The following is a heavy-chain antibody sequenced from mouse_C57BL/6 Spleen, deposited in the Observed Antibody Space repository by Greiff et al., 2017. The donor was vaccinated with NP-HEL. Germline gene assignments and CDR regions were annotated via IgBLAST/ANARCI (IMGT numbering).Heavy chain of an antibody. D-gene: IGHD2-1*01. CDR1: GFSLTSYG. CDR3: TQNGGNSIRGYAMDY. Sequence: QVQLQQSGPGLVQPSQSLSITCTVSGFSLTSYGVHWVRQSPGKGLEWLGVIWRGGSTDYNAAFMSRLSITKDNSKSQVFFKMNSLQADDTAIYYCTQNGGNSIRGYAMDYWGQGTSVTVSS. CDR2: IWRGGST. J-gene: IGHJ4*01. V-gene: IGHV2-5*01.